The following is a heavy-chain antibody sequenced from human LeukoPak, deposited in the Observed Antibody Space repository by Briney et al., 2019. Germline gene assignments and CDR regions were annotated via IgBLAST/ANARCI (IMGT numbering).Heavy chain of an antibody. J-gene: IGHJ6*03. CDR3: ARLVPAAPSYYYYYMDV. Sequence: SGPTLLNPTQTLTLTCTFSLFSLSTSGMCVSWIRQPPGKALEWLARIDWDDDNYYSTSLKTRLTISKDTSKNQVVLTMTNMDPMATATYYCARLVPAAPSYYYYYMDVWGKGTTVTVSS. V-gene: IGHV2-70*11. CDR2: IDWDDDN. D-gene: IGHD2-2*01. CDR1: LFSLSTSGMC.